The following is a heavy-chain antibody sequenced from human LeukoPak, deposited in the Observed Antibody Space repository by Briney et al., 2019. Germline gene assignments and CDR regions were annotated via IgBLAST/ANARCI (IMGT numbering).Heavy chain of an antibody. D-gene: IGHD3-22*01. V-gene: IGHV3-30*02. J-gene: IGHJ4*02. CDR1: GFTFSSYG. CDR2: IRYDGS. Sequence: PGGSLRLSCAASGFTFSSYGMHWVRQAPGKGLEWVAFIRYDGSNSVKGRFTISRDNSKNTLYLQMNSLRAEDTAVYYCAKDSGSYYDSSGYYTLDYWGQGTLVTVSS. CDR3: AKDSGSYYDSSGYYTLDY.